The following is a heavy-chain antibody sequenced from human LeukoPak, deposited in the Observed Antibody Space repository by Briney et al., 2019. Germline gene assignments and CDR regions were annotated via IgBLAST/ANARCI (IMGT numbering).Heavy chain of an antibody. D-gene: IGHD6-19*01. Sequence: SQTLSLTCAISGDSVSSNSAAWNWIRQSPSRGLEWLGRTYYRSKWYNDYAVSVKGRITINPDTSKNQFSLQLNSVTPEDTAVYYCARAAIAVAGTADAFDIWGQGTMVTVSS. CDR2: TYYRSKWYN. CDR1: GDSVSSNSAA. CDR3: ARAAIAVAGTADAFDI. V-gene: IGHV6-1*01. J-gene: IGHJ3*02.